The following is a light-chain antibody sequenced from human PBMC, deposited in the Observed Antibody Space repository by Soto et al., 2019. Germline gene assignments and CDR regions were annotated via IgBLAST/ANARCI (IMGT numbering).Light chain of an antibody. V-gene: IGKV1-9*01. CDR2: AAS. Sequence: DIQWTQSPSFLSASVGDRVTINCRASQGISTYLAWYHEQPGKAPKLLIYAASTLQSGVPLSFSGSGSGTSFTLTISRLQPEDFATYDCQQLLSYTITFGQWTRLEIK. CDR3: QQLLSYTIT. J-gene: IGKJ5*01. CDR1: QGISTY.